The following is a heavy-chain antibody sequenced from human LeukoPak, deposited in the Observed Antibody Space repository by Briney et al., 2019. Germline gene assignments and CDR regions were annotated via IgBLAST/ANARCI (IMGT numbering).Heavy chain of an antibody. V-gene: IGHV4-39*01. CDR2: VYYSGST. CDR3: ARHGYYDSGSYYYFDY. D-gene: IGHD3-10*01. CDR1: GGSISSSRYY. J-gene: IGHJ4*02. Sequence: KTSETLSLTCTVSGGSISSSRYYWGWIRQPPGKGLEWLGSVYYSGSTYYNPSLKSRLTISVDTSKNQSSLKLSYVTAADTAVYYCARHGYYDSGSYYYFDYWGQGALVTVSS.